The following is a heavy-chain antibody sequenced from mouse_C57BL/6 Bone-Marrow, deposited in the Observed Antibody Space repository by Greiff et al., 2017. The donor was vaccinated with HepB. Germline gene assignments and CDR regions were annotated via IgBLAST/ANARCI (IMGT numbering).Heavy chain of an antibody. Sequence: VQLQQSGAELVKPGASVKLSCTASGFNIKDYYMHWVKQRTEQGLEWIGRIDPEDGETKYAPKFKGKATITADTSSNTAYLQLSSLTSEDTAVYYCAGYYGSRPLDYWGQGTTLTVSS. J-gene: IGHJ2*01. D-gene: IGHD1-1*01. CDR1: GFNIKDYY. CDR3: AGYYGSRPLDY. V-gene: IGHV14-2*01. CDR2: IDPEDGET.